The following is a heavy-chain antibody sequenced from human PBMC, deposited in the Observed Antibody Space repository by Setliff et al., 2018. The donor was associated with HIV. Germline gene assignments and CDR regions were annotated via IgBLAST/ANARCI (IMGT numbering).Heavy chain of an antibody. Sequence: SETLSLTCTVSGGSISSSSYCWGWIRQPPGKGLEWIGSIYYSGSTYYKPSLKSRVTISVDTSKNQFSLKLSSVTAADTAVYYCARRKGYCSGPSCLEFSWFDPWGQGTLVTVSS. J-gene: IGHJ5*02. D-gene: IGHD2-2*01. V-gene: IGHV4-39*01. CDR2: IYYSGST. CDR3: ARRKGYCSGPSCLEFSWFDP. CDR1: GGSISSSSYC.